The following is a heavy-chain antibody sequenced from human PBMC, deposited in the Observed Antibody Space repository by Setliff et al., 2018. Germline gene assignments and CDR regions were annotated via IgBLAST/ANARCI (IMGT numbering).Heavy chain of an antibody. V-gene: IGHV3-43*01. Sequence: GGSLRLSCAGSGFTFSSYGMHWVRQAPGRGLEWISVISWDGESAEYAASVRGRFAIARDNSKNILYLQMNSLRRDDTALYFCARAIGDYVMDSWGQGTLVTVSS. CDR3: ARAIGDYVMDS. J-gene: IGHJ4*02. CDR1: GFTFSSYG. CDR2: ISWDGESA. D-gene: IGHD4-17*01.